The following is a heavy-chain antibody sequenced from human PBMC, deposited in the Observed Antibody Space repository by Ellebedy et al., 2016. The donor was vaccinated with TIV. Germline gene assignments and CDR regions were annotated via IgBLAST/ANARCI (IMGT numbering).Heavy chain of an antibody. J-gene: IGHJ4*02. Sequence: AASVKVSCKASGYTFTDYFIHWLRQAPGQGIEWMGWVDPNSGGTRYAQKFQGRVTMTTDTSTSTAYMELRSLTSDDTAMYYCARVQPHYFDYWGQGTQVTVSS. D-gene: IGHD2-2*01. V-gene: IGHV1-2*02. CDR2: VDPNSGGT. CDR1: GYTFTDYF. CDR3: ARVQPHYFDY.